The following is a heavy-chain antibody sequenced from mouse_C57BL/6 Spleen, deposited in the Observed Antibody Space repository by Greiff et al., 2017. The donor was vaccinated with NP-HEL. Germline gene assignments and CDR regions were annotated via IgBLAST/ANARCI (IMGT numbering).Heavy chain of an antibody. D-gene: IGHD2-3*01. CDR1: GYTFTSYW. V-gene: IGHV1-50*01. CDR2: IDPSDSYT. Sequence: QVQLQQPGAELVKPGASVKLSCKASGYTFTSYWMQWVKQRPGQGLEWIGEIDPSDSYTNYNQKFKGKATLTVDTSSSTAYMQLSSLTSEDSAVYYCARSFAPDGYSLYFDGWGTGTTVTVSS. CDR3: ARSFAPDGYSLYFDG. J-gene: IGHJ1*03.